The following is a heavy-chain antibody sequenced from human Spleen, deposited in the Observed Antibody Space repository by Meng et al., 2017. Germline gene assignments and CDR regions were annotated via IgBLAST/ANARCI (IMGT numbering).Heavy chain of an antibody. J-gene: IGHJ4*02. CDR2: VSSGSVYI. V-gene: IGHV3-21*01. D-gene: IGHD3-3*01. Sequence: GESLKISCAASGFIFSSYNMNWVRQAPGKGLEWVSSVSSGSVYIYYADSVKGRFTISRDNAKNSVYLQMNSLGAEDTAVYYCARDFANYFDYWGQGTLVTVSS. CDR1: GFIFSSYN. CDR3: ARDFANYFDY.